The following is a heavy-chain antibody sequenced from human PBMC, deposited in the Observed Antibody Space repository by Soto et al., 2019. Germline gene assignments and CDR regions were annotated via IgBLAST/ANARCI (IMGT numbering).Heavy chain of an antibody. CDR1: GFTFSSYG. Sequence: GGSLRLSCAASGFTFSSYGMHWVRQAPGKGLEWVAVIWYDGSNKYYADSVKGRFTISRDNSKNTMYLQMNSLRAEDTAVYYCARGSLAKKYYFDYWGQGTLVTVSS. CDR3: ARGSLAKKYYFDY. J-gene: IGHJ4*02. V-gene: IGHV3-33*01. CDR2: IWYDGSNK.